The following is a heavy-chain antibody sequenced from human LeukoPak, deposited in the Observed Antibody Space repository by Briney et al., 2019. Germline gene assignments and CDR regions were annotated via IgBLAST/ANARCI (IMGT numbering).Heavy chain of an antibody. CDR3: ARDVGHSSGWYYFDY. CDR2: IYYSGST. Sequence: SETLSLTRTVSGDSISNYYWSWIRQPPGKGLEWIGYIYYSGSTNYNPSLKSRVTISVDTSKNQFSLRLSSVTAEDTAVYYCARDVGHSSGWYYFDYWGQGTLVTVSS. D-gene: IGHD6-19*01. CDR1: GDSISNYY. J-gene: IGHJ4*02. V-gene: IGHV4-59*01.